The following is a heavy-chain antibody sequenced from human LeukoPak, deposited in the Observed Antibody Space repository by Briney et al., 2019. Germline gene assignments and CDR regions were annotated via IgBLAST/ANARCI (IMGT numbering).Heavy chain of an antibody. CDR3: TTEDYDFWSAADY. D-gene: IGHD3-3*01. J-gene: IGHJ4*02. CDR1: GFTFSNAW. Sequence: GGSLRLSGAASGFTFSNAWMGWVRQAPGKGLEWVGRIKSKTDGGTTDYAAPVKGRFTISRDDSKNTLYLQMNSLKTEDTAVYYCTTEDYDFWSAADYWGQGTLVTVSS. CDR2: IKSKTDGGTT. V-gene: IGHV3-15*01.